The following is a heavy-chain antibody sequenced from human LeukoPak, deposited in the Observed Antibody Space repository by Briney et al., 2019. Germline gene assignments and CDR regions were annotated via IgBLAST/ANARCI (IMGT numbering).Heavy chain of an antibody. J-gene: IGHJ4*02. D-gene: IGHD6-19*01. Sequence: SETLSLTCTVSGGSISSYYWSWIRQPPGKGLEWIGYIYYSGSTNYNPSLKSRVTISVDTSKNQFSLKLSSVTAADTAVYYCARAVGVWQWLVTGFDYWGQGTLVTVSS. CDR3: ARAVGVWQWLVTGFDY. CDR1: GGSISSYY. CDR2: IYYSGST. V-gene: IGHV4-59*01.